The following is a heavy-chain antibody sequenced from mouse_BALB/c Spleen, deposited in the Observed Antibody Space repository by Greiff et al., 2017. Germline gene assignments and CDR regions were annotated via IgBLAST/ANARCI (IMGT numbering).Heavy chain of an antibody. Sequence: EVKLQESGAELVKPGASVKLSCTASGFNIKDTYMHWVKQRPEQGLEWIGRIDPANGNTKYDPKFQGKATITADTSSNTAYLQLSSLTSEDTAVYYCARDGSFYYGNFFAYWGQGTLVTVSA. D-gene: IGHD2-1*01. CDR2: IDPANGNT. J-gene: IGHJ3*01. V-gene: IGHV14-3*02. CDR1: GFNIKDTY. CDR3: ARDGSFYYGNFFAY.